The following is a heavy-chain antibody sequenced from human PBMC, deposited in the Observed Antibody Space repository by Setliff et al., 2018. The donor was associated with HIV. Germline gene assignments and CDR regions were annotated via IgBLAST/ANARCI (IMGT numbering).Heavy chain of an antibody. J-gene: IGHJ4*01. D-gene: IGHD3-10*01. CDR3: ARGALLAAFDFDH. CDR1: GYIFSSYY. Sequence: GASVKVSCKASGYIFSSYYVHWLRRAPGQGLEWMGWINYNNGDTKYSRELQGRIIITRDTSANTAYMELSSLRFDDTAVYFCARGALLAAFDFDHWGHGTLVTVSS. V-gene: IGHV1-2*02. CDR2: INYNNGDT.